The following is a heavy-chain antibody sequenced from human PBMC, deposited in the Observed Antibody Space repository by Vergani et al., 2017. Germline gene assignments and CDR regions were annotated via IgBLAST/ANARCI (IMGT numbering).Heavy chain of an antibody. CDR2: ISSSSSYI. CDR3: ARDLELRAFDI. V-gene: IGHV3-21*01. D-gene: IGHD3-10*01. Sequence: EVQLVESGGGLVKPGGSLRLSCAASGFTFSSYSMNWVRLAPGKGLEWVSSISSSSSYIYYADSVKGRFTISRNNAKNALYLQMNSLRAEDTAVYYCARDLELRAFDIWGQGTMVTVSS. CDR1: GFTFSSYS. J-gene: IGHJ3*02.